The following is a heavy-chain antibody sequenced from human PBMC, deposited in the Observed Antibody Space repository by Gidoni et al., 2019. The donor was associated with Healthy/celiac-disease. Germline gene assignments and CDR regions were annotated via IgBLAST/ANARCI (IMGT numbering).Heavy chain of an antibody. J-gene: IGHJ6*02. V-gene: IGHV3-21*01. CDR2: ISSSSSYI. D-gene: IGHD4-17*01. CDR3: ARDLRAILRSLYYYGMDV. Sequence: EVQLVESGGGLVKPGGSLRLSCAASGFTFSSYSMNWVRQAPGKGLEWVSSISSSSSYIYYADSVKGRFTISRDNAKNSLYLQMNSLRAEDTAVYYCARDLRAILRSLYYYGMDVWGQGTTVTVSS. CDR1: GFTFSSYS.